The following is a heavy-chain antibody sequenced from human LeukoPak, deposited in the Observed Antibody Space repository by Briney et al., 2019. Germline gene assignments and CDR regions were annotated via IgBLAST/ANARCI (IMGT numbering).Heavy chain of an antibody. CDR2: IYYSGST. J-gene: IGHJ4*02. D-gene: IGHD6-19*01. CDR1: GGSISRYY. V-gene: IGHV4-59*01. CDR3: ARVSLAGARVQYYYVGH. Sequence: KPSESLSLTCPVSGGSISRYYWSWIRQPPGKGLEWMGYIYYSGSTNYNPSLKSGVTISVDTSKNHFSLKLSCGAPAEAAVFYFARVSLAGARVQYYYVGHWGQGTLVTVSS.